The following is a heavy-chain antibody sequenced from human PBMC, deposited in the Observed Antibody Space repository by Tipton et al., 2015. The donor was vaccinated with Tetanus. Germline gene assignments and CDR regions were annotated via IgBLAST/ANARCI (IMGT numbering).Heavy chain of an antibody. CDR1: GGSISNHY. D-gene: IGHD2-2*01. CDR3: AKSDRVTRTSWYFHD. CDR2: LYDNGRT. J-gene: IGHJ4*02. Sequence: TLSLTCTVSGGSISNHYWSWIRQPPGKGLEWIGYLYDNGRTKYNPSLNSRVTISVDTPKKQLSLRLNSVTAVDTAVYYCAKSDRVTRTSWYFHDWGQGTLVTVSS. V-gene: IGHV4-59*08.